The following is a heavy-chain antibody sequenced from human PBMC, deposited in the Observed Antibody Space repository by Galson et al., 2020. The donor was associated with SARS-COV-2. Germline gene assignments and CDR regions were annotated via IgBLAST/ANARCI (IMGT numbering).Heavy chain of an antibody. V-gene: IGHV1-18*01. J-gene: IGHJ6*03. CDR3: AGDRVETVLAYSNSDYYDYMDV. Sequence: ASVKVSCKASGYTFTSYGISWVRQAPGQGLEWMGWFNADNGNTNYAQKVQGRVTMTADTPTSTAYMELRSLTSEDTAVYYCAGDRVETVLAYSNSDYYDYMDVWGTGTTVTVSS. D-gene: IGHD5-18*01. CDR1: GYTFTSYG. CDR2: FNADNGNT.